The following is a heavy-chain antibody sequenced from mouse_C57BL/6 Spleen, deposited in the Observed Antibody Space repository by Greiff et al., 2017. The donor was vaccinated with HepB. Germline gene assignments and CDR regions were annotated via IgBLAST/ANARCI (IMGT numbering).Heavy chain of an antibody. CDR3: AVYYDYDWFAY. V-gene: IGHV14-2*01. J-gene: IGHJ3*01. Sequence: QPQESGAELVKPGASVKLSCTASGFHIKDYYMHWVKQRTEQGLEWIGRIDPEDGETKYAPKFQGKATITADTSSNTAYLPLSSLTSEDTAVYYCAVYYDYDWFAYWGQGTLVTVSA. D-gene: IGHD2-4*01. CDR1: GFHIKDYY. CDR2: IDPEDGET.